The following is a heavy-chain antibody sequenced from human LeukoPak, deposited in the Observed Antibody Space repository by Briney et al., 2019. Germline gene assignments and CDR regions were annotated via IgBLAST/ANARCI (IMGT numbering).Heavy chain of an antibody. CDR1: GFTFSRYG. Sequence: PGGSLRLSCAASGFTFSRYGMHWVRQAPGKGLEWLAAISYDGTDKFYADSVQGRFTISRDNSKNTLYLQMNSLRAGDTAVYYCAKVGATSGLDFDYWGQGTVVTVSS. V-gene: IGHV3-30*18. CDR3: AKVGATSGLDFDY. CDR2: ISYDGTDK. J-gene: IGHJ4*02. D-gene: IGHD1-26*01.